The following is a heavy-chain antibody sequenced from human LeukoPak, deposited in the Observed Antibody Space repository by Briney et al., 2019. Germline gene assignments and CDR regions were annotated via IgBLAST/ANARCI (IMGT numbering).Heavy chain of an antibody. D-gene: IGHD5-18*01. V-gene: IGHV3-74*01. CDR1: GFTLSSYW. J-gene: IGHJ4*02. Sequence: GGSLRLSCVASGFTLSSYWMYWVRQAPGEGLVWVSVISSDGSKTSYADSVKGRFTISRDSAKNTLYLQMNSLRAEDTAVYYCARDRLDTAMVYYFDYWGQGTLVTVSS. CDR3: ARDRLDTAMVYYFDY. CDR2: ISSDGSKT.